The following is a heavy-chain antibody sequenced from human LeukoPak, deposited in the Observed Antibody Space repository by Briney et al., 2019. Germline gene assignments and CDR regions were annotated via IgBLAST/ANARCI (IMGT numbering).Heavy chain of an antibody. CDR2: ISYDGSNK. V-gene: IGHV3-30*04. CDR3: AGASAFDY. Sequence: GGSLRPSCAASGFTFSSYAMHWVRQAPGKGLEWVAVISYDGSNKYYADSVKGRFTISRDNSKNTLYLQMNSLRAEDTAVYYCAGASAFDYWGQGTLVTVSS. CDR1: GFTFSSYA. J-gene: IGHJ4*02.